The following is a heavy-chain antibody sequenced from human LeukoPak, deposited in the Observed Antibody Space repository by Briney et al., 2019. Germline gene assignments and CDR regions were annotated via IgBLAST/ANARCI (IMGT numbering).Heavy chain of an antibody. Sequence: GSLRLSCAASGFTFSSYAMSWIRQPAGKGLEWIGRNYASGSTNYNPSLKSRVTMSADTSKNQFSLKLSSVTAADTAVYYCARTFVSRGQPLATGSFDYWGQGTLVTVSS. D-gene: IGHD6-13*01. J-gene: IGHJ4*02. V-gene: IGHV4-4*07. CDR2: NYASGST. CDR1: GFTFSSYA. CDR3: ARTFVSRGQPLATGSFDY.